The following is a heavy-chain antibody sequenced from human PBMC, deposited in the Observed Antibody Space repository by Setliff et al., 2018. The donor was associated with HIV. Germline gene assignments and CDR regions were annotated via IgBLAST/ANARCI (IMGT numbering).Heavy chain of an antibody. Sequence: PSETLSLTCTVSGGSISSRGYYWSWIRQHPGKGLEWIGYIYYSGSTYYNSSLQSRVTISVDTSKNQFSLKVNSVTAADTAVYYCARHPPNLDWLDPWGQGTLVTVSS. CDR3: ARHPPNLDWLDP. CDR1: GGSISSRGYY. CDR2: IYYSGST. V-gene: IGHV4-39*01. J-gene: IGHJ5*02.